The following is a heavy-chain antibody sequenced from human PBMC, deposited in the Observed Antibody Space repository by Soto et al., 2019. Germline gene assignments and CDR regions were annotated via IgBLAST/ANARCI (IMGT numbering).Heavy chain of an antibody. CDR3: ATALQGSCYDY. V-gene: IGHV1-24*01. CDR2: FSPEDGET. CDR1: GYTFIHLG. J-gene: IGHJ4*02. D-gene: IGHD2-2*01. Sequence: ASVKVSCKTSGYTFIHLGISWVRQAPGKGLEWMGGFSPEDGETIYAQKFQGRVTMTEDTSTDTAYMELSSLRSEDTAVYYCATALQGSCYDYWGQGTLVTV.